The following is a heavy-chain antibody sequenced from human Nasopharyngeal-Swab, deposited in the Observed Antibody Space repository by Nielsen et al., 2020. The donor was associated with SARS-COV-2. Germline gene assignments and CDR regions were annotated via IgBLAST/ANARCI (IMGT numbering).Heavy chain of an antibody. CDR1: CGSFNGFY. CDR3: ARAGRVGDAFIGLDV. CDR2: INHNERT. D-gene: IGHD1-26*01. J-gene: IGHJ6*02. Sequence: SEPLSLTCSVPCGSFNGFYWNWNLPPPGTGLEWNGEINHNERTNYNPSLKSRVTMLVDTSNNLVSLKVSSVTATDTAVYYCARAGRVGDAFIGLDVWGQGTSVTVSS. V-gene: IGHV4-34*01.